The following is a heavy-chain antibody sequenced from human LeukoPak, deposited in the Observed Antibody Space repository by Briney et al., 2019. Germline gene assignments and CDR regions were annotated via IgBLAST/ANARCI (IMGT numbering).Heavy chain of an antibody. J-gene: IGHJ3*02. CDR2: IYYSGST. CDR1: GGSISSYY. V-gene: IGHV4-59*01. D-gene: IGHD6-19*01. CDR3: ARARYSSGWSDAFDI. Sequence: PSETLSLTCTVSGGSISSYYWSWLRQPPGKGLEWIGYIYYSGSTNYNPSLKSRVTISVDTSKNQFSLKLSSVTAADTAVYYCARARYSSGWSDAFDIWGQGTMVTVSS.